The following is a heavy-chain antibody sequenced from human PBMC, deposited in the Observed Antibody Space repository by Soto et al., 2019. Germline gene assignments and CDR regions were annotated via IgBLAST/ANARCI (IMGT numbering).Heavy chain of an antibody. J-gene: IGHJ4*02. CDR3: ARLVVVAPVANV. CDR1: GGSINYNSYH. Sequence: SETLSLTCSVSGGSINYNSYHWGWIRQPPGQGLVQIGSIFYPGTTFYNPSLESRVTMSVDTSKNSFSLHLTSVTAADTAVYFCARLVVVAPVANVWGQGTLVTVSS. D-gene: IGHD2-2*01. CDR2: IFYPGTT. V-gene: IGHV4-39*02.